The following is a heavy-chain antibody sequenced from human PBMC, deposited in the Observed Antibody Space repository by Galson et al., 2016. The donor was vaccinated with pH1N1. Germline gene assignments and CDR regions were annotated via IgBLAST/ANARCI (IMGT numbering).Heavy chain of an antibody. J-gene: IGHJ3*02. D-gene: IGHD4-17*01. CDR2: IYLGGSLI. V-gene: IGHV5-51*01. CDR1: GYSFASSW. CDR3: ARQNDYGDYRGDAFDI. Sequence: QSGAEVKKPGESLKISCKGSGYSFASSWIGWVRQMPGKGLEWMGIIYLGGSLIRYRPSFQGQVTISADKSVNIVYLEWGSLKASDTAMYYCARQNDYGDYRGDAFDIWGQGTMVTVSS.